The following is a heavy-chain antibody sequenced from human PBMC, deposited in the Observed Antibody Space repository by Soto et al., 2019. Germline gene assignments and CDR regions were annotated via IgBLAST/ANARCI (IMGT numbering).Heavy chain of an antibody. CDR3: ARGPSGDKVDS. D-gene: IGHD7-27*01. J-gene: IGHJ4*02. V-gene: IGHV4-30-4*01. Sequence: QVQLQESGPGLVKPSQTLSLTCTVSGGSISTVDYWWSWIRQSPDMGLEWIGHIYDGGRTYNNPSLASRVTVSVDTSKSQLSLTLSSVRAADTAVYYCARGPSGDKVDSWGQGTLVTVSS. CDR1: GGSISTVDYW. CDR2: IYDGGRT.